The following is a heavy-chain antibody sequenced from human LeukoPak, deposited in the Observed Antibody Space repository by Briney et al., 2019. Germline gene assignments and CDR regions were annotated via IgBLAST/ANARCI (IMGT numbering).Heavy chain of an antibody. CDR3: ARGNRRGGRITMVRGVIITVFDY. D-gene: IGHD3-10*01. CDR2: MNANSGNT. J-gene: IGHJ4*02. V-gene: IGHV1-8*01. Sequence: GASVKVSCKAPGYTFTSYDVNWVRQATGQGLEWMGWMNANSGNTGYAQKFQGRVTMTRNTSISTAYMGLSSLRSEDTAVYYCARGNRRGGRITMVRGVIITVFDYWGQGTLVTVSS. CDR1: GYTFTSYD.